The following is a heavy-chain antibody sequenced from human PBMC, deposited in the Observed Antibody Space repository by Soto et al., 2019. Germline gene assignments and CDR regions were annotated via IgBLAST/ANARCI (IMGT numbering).Heavy chain of an antibody. CDR3: ARDLGTGGLDV. Sequence: SETLSLTCTVSGGSIISYYWSWIRQPAGKGLEWIGRVYTTGSTNYNPSLKSRVTVSIDTSKNQFSLQLISVTAADTAVYFCARDLGTGGLDVWGQGTTVTVSS. D-gene: IGHD2-8*02. V-gene: IGHV4-4*07. CDR1: GGSIISYY. J-gene: IGHJ6*02. CDR2: VYTTGST.